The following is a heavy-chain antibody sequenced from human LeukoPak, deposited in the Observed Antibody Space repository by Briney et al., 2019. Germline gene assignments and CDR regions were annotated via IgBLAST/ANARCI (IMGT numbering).Heavy chain of an antibody. V-gene: IGHV3-53*01. CDR2: LYNAGRT. CDR3: ARGFDSGGFYSDYCVDV. J-gene: IGHJ6*03. CDR1: GFTVYSYY. D-gene: IGHD3-22*01. Sequence: PGGSPRLSCTASGFTVYSYYMAWVRQAPGKGLEWVSLLYNAGRTYYTNSVKGRFTVSRDDPKNTVYLQLNNLRVEDTAVYYCARGFDSGGFYSDYCVDVWGKGTTVTVSS.